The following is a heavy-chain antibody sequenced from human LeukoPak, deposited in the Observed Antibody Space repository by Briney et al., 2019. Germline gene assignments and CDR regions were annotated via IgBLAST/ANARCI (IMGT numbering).Heavy chain of an antibody. CDR3: ARPYIAVIITAPFDY. J-gene: IGHJ4*01. CDR2: ISGSGGST. D-gene: IGHD2-15*01. CDR1: GFTFSSYA. Sequence: GGSLRLSCAASGFTFSSYAMSWVRQAPGKGLEWVSAISGSGGSTYYADSVKGRFTISRDNSKNTLYLRMNSLRAEDTAVYYCARPYIAVIITAPFDYWGHGTLVTVSS. V-gene: IGHV3-23*01.